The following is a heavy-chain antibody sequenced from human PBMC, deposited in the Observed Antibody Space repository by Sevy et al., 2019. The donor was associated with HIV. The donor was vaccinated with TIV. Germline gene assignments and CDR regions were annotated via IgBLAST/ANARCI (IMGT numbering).Heavy chain of an antibody. CDR2: IYYSGST. CDR1: GGSVSSGSYY. D-gene: IGHD3-10*01. J-gene: IGHJ6*02. Sequence: SETLSLTCTVSGGSVSSGSYYWSWIRQPPGKGLEWIGYIYYSGSTNYNPSLKSRVTISEDTSKNRFSLKLSSVTAAATAVYYCARDCKYYGSGSHKNYYYYYGMDVWGQGTTVTVS. CDR3: ARDCKYYGSGSHKNYYYYYGMDV. V-gene: IGHV4-61*01.